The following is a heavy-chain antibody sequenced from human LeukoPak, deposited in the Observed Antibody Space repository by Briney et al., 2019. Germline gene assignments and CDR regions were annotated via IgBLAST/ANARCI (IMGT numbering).Heavy chain of an antibody. CDR2: ISSSSTYI. D-gene: IGHD6-19*01. Sequence: PGGSLRLSCAASGFVFSASGTNWVRQAPGKGLEWVSSISSSSTYIYYADSVKGRFTISRDNAKNSLYPQMSSLSAADTAVYYCARVLPPEYASGWYPDYWGQGTLVTVSS. J-gene: IGHJ4*02. CDR1: GFVFSASG. V-gene: IGHV3-21*01. CDR3: ARVLPPEYASGWYPDY.